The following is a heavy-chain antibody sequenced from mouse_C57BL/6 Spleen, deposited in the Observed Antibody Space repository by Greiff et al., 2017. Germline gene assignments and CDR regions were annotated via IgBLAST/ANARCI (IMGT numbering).Heavy chain of an antibody. CDR2: IYPGDGDT. V-gene: IGHV1-80*01. D-gene: IGHD3-1*01. CDR3: ARSGYYAMDY. CDR1: GYAFSSYW. Sequence: VQLQESGAELVKPGASVKISCKASGYAFSSYWMNWVKQRPGKGLEWIGQIYPGDGDTNYNGKFKGTATLTADKSSSTAYMQLSILTSEDSAVYFCARSGYYAMDYWGQGTSVTVSS. J-gene: IGHJ4*01.